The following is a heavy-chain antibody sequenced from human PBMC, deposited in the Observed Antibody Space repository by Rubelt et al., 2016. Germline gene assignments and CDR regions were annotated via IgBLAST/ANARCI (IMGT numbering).Heavy chain of an antibody. CDR1: GFTLSSYS. D-gene: IGHD6-6*01. Sequence: EVQMVESGGGLVQPGGSLRLSCAASGFTLSSYSMDWVRQVPGKGLEWVSYISGDSRTIYYADSVRGRFTISRDNARNSLYLQMNSLRAEYTAVYYCGTSMPSSSAGYWGQGTLVTVSP. CDR2: ISGDSRTI. V-gene: IGHV3-48*04. J-gene: IGHJ4*02. CDR3: GTSMPSSSAGY.